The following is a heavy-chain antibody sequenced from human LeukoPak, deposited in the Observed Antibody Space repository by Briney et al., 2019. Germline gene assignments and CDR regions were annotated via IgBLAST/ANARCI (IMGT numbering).Heavy chain of an antibody. CDR1: GFTFSSYG. V-gene: IGHV3-30*03. CDR2: ISYDGSNQ. J-gene: IGHJ4*02. D-gene: IGHD6-19*01. CDR3: ARGGVAVAATGY. Sequence: GVTLRLSCAASGFTFSSYGMHCVRRSPGKGREWVAVISYDGSNQYYADSVKGRFTISRDNSKNTLYLQMKSLRAEDTAVYYCARGGVAVAATGYWGQGTLVTVS.